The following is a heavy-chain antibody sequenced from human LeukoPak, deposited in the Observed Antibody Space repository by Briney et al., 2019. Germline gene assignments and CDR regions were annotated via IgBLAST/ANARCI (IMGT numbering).Heavy chain of an antibody. CDR2: IYYSGST. CDR1: GGSISSSSYY. V-gene: IGHV4-39*07. CDR3: AGVGTYYDPYYFDY. J-gene: IGHJ4*02. D-gene: IGHD3-22*01. Sequence: SETLSLTCTVSGGSISSSSYYWGWIRQPPGKGLEWIGSIYYSGSTYYNPSLKSRVTISVDTSKNQFSLKLSSVTAADTAVYYCAGVGTYYDPYYFDYWGQGTLGTVSS.